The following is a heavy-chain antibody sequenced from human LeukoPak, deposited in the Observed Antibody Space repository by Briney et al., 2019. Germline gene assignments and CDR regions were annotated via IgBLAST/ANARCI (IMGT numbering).Heavy chain of an antibody. CDR3: ASAGSPYYYDSSGYQTFDY. D-gene: IGHD3-22*01. J-gene: IGHJ4*02. CDR2: ISAYNGNT. Sequence: ASVKVSCKASGYTFTSYGISWVRQAPGQGLEWMGWISAYNGNTNYAQKFQGRVTITADESTSTAYMELSSLRSEDTAVYYCASAGSPYYYDSSGYQTFDYWGQGTLVTVSS. V-gene: IGHV1-18*01. CDR1: GYTFTSYG.